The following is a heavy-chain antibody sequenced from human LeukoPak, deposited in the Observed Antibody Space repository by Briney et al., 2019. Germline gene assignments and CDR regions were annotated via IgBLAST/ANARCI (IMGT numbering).Heavy chain of an antibody. CDR3: ARDRAYGFDY. CDR1: GFPFSTYS. V-gene: IGHV3-48*02. Sequence: GGPLGLPCAASGFPFSTYSMNWVGKAPGKGLEWVSYIGTSSSTIYYADSVTGRFTISRDNAKNSLYLQMNSLRDEDTAVYYCARDRAYGFDYWGQGTLVTVSS. J-gene: IGHJ4*02. CDR2: IGTSSSTI. D-gene: IGHD4-17*01.